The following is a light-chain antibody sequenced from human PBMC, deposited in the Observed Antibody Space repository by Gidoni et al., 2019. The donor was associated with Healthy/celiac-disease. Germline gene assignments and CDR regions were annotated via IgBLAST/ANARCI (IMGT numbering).Light chain of an antibody. CDR2: GAS. Sequence: EIVLPQSPGTLSLSPGERATLSCRASQSVSSSYLAWYQQKPGQAPRLLIYGASSRATGIPDRFSGSGSGTDFTLTISRLEPEDFAVYYCQQYGSSPLTFGGGTKEEIK. V-gene: IGKV3-20*01. CDR1: QSVSSSY. CDR3: QQYGSSPLT. J-gene: IGKJ4*01.